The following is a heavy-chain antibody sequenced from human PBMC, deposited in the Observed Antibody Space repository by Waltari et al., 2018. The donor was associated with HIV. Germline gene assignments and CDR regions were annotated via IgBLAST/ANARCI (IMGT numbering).Heavy chain of an antibody. CDR2: NNPNSGGT. D-gene: IGHD2-21*01. CDR1: GYTFTGYY. Sequence: QVQLVQSGAEVKKPGASVKVSCKASGYTFTGYYMHWVRQAPGQGLEWMGWNNPNSGGTNYGQKFQGRVTMIRDTSISTAYMELSRLRSDDTAVYYCANLYCGGDCFDYWGQGTLVTVSS. CDR3: ANLYCGGDCFDY. V-gene: IGHV1-2*02. J-gene: IGHJ4*02.